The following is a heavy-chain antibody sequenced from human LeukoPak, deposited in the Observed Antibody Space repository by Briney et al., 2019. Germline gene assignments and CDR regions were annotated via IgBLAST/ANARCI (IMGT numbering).Heavy chain of an antibody. V-gene: IGHV1-69*06. CDR2: IIPIFGTA. J-gene: IGHJ5*02. CDR3: AIAGDVDPNWFDP. Sequence: ASVTVSCKASGGTFSSYAISWVRQAPGQGLEWMGGIIPIFGTANYAQKFQGRVTITADKSTSTAYMELSSLRSEDTAVYYRAIAGDVDPNWFDPWGQGTLVIVSS. CDR1: GGTFSSYA. D-gene: IGHD3-16*01.